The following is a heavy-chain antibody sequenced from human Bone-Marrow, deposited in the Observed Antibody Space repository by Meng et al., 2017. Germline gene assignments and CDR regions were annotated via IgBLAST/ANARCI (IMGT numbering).Heavy chain of an antibody. J-gene: IGHJ5*02. CDR3: ARTSRGAVADGPFDP. CDR2: IDWDDDK. D-gene: IGHD6-19*01. V-gene: IGHV2-70*01. CDR1: GFSLSTSGMC. Sequence: SGPTLVKPTQTLTLTCTFPGFSLSTSGMCVSWIRQPPGKALEWLALIDWDDDKYYSTSLKTRLTISKDTSKNQVVLTMTNMDPVDTATYYCARTSRGAVADGPFDPWGQGTLVTVSS.